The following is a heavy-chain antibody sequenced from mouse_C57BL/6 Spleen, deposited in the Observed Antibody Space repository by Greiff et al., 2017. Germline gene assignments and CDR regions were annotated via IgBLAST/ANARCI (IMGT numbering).Heavy chain of an antibody. Sequence: QVHVKQSGAELVKPGASVKISCKASGYAFSSYWMNWVKQRPGKGLEWIGQIYPGDGDTNYNGKFKGKATLTADKSSSTAYMQLSSLTSEDSAVYFCARVGTTVVDYWGQGTTLTVSS. V-gene: IGHV1-80*01. CDR1: GYAFSSYW. CDR3: ARVGTTVVDY. J-gene: IGHJ2*01. CDR2: IYPGDGDT. D-gene: IGHD1-1*01.